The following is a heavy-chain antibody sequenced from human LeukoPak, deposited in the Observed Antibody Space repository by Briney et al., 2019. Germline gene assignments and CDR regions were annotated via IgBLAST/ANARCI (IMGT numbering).Heavy chain of an antibody. J-gene: IGHJ4*02. CDR1: GFTFSSYW. CDR2: INQDGSEK. Sequence: PGGSLRLSCAASGFTFSSYWMSWVRQAPGKGLEWVANINQDGSEKYYVDSVKGRFTISRDNANNSLYLQMNSLSAEDAAVYYCARDRGYGFDYWGQGTLVTVSS. D-gene: IGHD5-18*01. CDR3: ARDRGYGFDY. V-gene: IGHV3-7*01.